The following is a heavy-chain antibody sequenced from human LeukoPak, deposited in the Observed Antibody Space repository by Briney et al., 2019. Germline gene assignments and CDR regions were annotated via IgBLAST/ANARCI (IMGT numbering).Heavy chain of an antibody. J-gene: IGHJ3*02. CDR1: GYTFTGYY. Sequence: ASVKVSCKASGYTFTGYYMHWVRQAPGQGLEWMGWINPNSGGTNYAQKFQGRVTMTRDTSISTAYMELSRLRSDDTAVYYCASTGRGYCSSTSCYPSDAFDIWGQGTMVTVSS. CDR2: INPNSGGT. CDR3: ASTGRGYCSSTSCYPSDAFDI. D-gene: IGHD2-2*01. V-gene: IGHV1-2*02.